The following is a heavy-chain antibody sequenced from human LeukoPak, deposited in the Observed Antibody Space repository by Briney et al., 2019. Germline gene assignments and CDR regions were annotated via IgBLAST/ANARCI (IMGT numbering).Heavy chain of an antibody. CDR3: ARAGGGDCYDY. CDR1: GFTFSYYW. V-gene: IGHV3-64*01. CDR2: ISSNGGST. J-gene: IGHJ4*02. D-gene: IGHD2-21*01. Sequence: GGSLRLSCAASGFTFSYYWMGWVRQAPGKGLEYVSAISSNGGSTYYANSVKGRFTISRDNSKNTLYLQMGSLRAEDMAVYYCARAGGGDCYDYWGQGTLVTVSS.